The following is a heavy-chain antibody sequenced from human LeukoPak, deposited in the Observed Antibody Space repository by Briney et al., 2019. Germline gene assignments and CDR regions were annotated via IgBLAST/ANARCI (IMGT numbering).Heavy chain of an antibody. J-gene: IGHJ4*02. CDR1: GFTFSSYG. Sequence: GGSLRLSCAASGFTFSSYGMHWVRQAAGKGLEWVAFIRYDGSNKYYADSVKGRFTISRDNSKNTLYLQMNSLRAEDTAVYYCAKEQDSGSWHRPVDYWGQGTLLTVSS. D-gene: IGHD6-13*01. CDR3: AKEQDSGSWHRPVDY. CDR2: IRYDGSNK. V-gene: IGHV3-30*02.